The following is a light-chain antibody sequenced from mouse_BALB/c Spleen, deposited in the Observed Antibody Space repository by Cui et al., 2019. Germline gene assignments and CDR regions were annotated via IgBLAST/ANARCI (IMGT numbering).Light chain of an antibody. CDR1: KGLQQINGNTY. Sequence: IVTTQAAFSVPVTSGESVSISCRSSKGLQQINGNTYLYWLLQRPGQSPQHLIYRMSNLASGVPDRFSGSGSGTAFTLRIRRVEAEDVGVYYCMQHLEYPYTFGGGTKLEIK. J-gene: IGKJ2*01. CDR2: RMS. CDR3: MQHLEYPYT. V-gene: IGKV2-137*01.